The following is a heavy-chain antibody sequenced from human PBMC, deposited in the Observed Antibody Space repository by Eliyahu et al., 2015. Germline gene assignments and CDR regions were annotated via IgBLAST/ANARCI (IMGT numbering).Heavy chain of an antibody. V-gene: IGHV1-2*04. Sequence: QVQLVQSGAEVKKXGASVKXSCKASGXXFTGYYXHWVRQAPGQGLEWMGWINPNSGGTXYAQKFQGWVTMTRDTSISTAYMELSRLRSDDTAVYYCARDRGLGGDYSFELDYWGQGTLVTVSS. J-gene: IGHJ4*02. CDR3: ARDRGLGGDYSFELDY. D-gene: IGHD4-17*01. CDR1: GXXFTGYY. CDR2: INPNSGGT.